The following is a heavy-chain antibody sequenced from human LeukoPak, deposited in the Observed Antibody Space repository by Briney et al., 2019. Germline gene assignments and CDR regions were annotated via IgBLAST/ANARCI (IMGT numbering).Heavy chain of an antibody. D-gene: IGHD2-15*01. CDR2: IYITGST. CDR3: ARVVVVVAATYFDY. Sequence: SSETLSLTCTGSGGSITSYCWSWIRQSAGKGLEWIGRIYITGSTTYNHSLKSRVTMSLDTSKNQFSLTLSSVTAADTAVYYCARVVVVVAATYFDYWGQGTLVTVSS. V-gene: IGHV4-4*07. J-gene: IGHJ4*02. CDR1: GGSITSYC.